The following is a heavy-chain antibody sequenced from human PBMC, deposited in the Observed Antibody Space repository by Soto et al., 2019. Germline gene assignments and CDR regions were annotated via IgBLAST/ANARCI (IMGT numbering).Heavy chain of an antibody. D-gene: IGHD4-17*01. V-gene: IGHV4-59*08. J-gene: IGHJ4*02. CDR1: GGSISSYY. CDR3: ARHSAGTVTYDY. Sequence: SETLSLTCTVSGGSISSYYWSWIRQPPGKGLEWIGYIYYSGSTNYNPSLKSRVTISVDTSKNQFSLKLSSVTAADTAMYYCARHSAGTVTYDYWGQGTLVTVSS. CDR2: IYYSGST.